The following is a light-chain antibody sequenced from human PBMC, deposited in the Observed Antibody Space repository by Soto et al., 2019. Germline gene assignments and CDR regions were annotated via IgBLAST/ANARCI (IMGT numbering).Light chain of an antibody. Sequence: EIVLTQSPGILSLSPGERATLSCRASQSVSNDFLAWYQQKPGQAPRLLIYGASTRATDAPDRFSGSGSGADFTLSINRLEPEDFAVYYCQQYGSSPPRTFGQGTKVEMK. V-gene: IGKV3-20*01. CDR1: QSVSNDF. J-gene: IGKJ1*01. CDR2: GAS. CDR3: QQYGSSPPRT.